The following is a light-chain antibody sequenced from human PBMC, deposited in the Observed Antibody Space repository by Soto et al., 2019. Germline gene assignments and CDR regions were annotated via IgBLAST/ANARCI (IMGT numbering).Light chain of an antibody. J-gene: IGKJ4*01. CDR2: GAS. CDR3: QQYNNWPLT. Sequence: EIVMTQSPATLSVSPGERATLSCRASQSISSNLAWYQQKPGQAPRLLISGASARATGIPARFSGSGSGTDFTLTVSSLQSEDFAVYYCQQYNNWPLTFGGGTMVEIK. CDR1: QSISSN. V-gene: IGKV3-15*01.